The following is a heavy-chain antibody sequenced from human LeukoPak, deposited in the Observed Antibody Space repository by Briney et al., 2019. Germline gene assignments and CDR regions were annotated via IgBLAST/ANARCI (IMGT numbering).Heavy chain of an antibody. D-gene: IGHD3-10*02. CDR1: GFTFSSYA. J-gene: IGHJ6*04. V-gene: IGHV3-48*03. CDR3: AELGITMIGGV. Sequence: GGSLRLSCAASGFTFSSYAMNWVRQAPGKGLEWVSYISSSGSTIYYADSVKGRFTISRDNAKNSLYLQMNSLRAEDTAVYYCAELGITMIGGVWGKGTTVTVSS. CDR2: ISSSGSTI.